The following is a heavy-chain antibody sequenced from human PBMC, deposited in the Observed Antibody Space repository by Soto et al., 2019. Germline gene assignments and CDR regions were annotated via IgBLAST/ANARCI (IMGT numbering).Heavy chain of an antibody. D-gene: IGHD6-13*01. CDR2: IYHSGNT. V-gene: IGHV4-31*03. CDR1: GGSISSGGYY. J-gene: IGHJ4*02. CDR3: ARDASTSWHYLDY. Sequence: SETLSLTCTVSGGSISSGGYYWSWIRQHPEKGLEWIGHIYHSGNTYYNPSLKSRVTISVDTSKNQFSLKLSSVTAADTAVYYCARDASTSWHYLDYWGQGTLVTVSS.